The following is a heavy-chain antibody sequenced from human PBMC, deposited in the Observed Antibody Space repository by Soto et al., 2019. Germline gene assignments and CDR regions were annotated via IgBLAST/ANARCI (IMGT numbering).Heavy chain of an antibody. V-gene: IGHV1-69*02. J-gene: IGHJ4*02. D-gene: IGHD6-13*01. CDR3: ARALEGSSSLGY. CDR2: IIPILGIA. CDR1: GGTFSSYT. Sequence: SVKVSCKASGGTFSSYTISWVRQAPGQGLEWMGRIIPILGIANYAQKFQGRVTITADKSTSTAYMELSSLRSEDTAVYYCARALEGSSSLGYWGQGTLVTVSS.